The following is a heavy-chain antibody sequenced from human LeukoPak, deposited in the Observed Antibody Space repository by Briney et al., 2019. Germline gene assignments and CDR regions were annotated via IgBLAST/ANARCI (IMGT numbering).Heavy chain of an antibody. CDR1: GGSISSYY. Sequence: PSETPSLTCTVSGGSISSYYWSWIRQPPGKGLEWIGYIYYSGSTNYNPSLKSRVTISVDTSKNQFSLKLSSVTAADTAVYYCARGDGSYYYYGMDVWGQGTTVTVSS. D-gene: IGHD1-26*01. CDR3: ARGDGSYYYYGMDV. J-gene: IGHJ6*02. CDR2: IYYSGST. V-gene: IGHV4-59*01.